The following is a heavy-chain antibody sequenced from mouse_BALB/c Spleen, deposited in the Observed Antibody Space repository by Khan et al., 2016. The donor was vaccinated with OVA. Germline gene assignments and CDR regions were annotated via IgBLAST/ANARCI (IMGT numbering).Heavy chain of an antibody. CDR3: TRGAAYYYAMDY. CDR2: IYPSDSYT. Sequence: QVQLKQSGAELVRPGASVKLSCKASGYTFTSFWINWVKQRPGQGLEWIGNIYPSDSYTNYNQKFKDKATLTVDKSSSTAYMQLSSPTSEDSAVYYCTRGAAYYYAMDYWGQGTSVTVSS. V-gene: IGHV1-69*02. J-gene: IGHJ4*01. CDR1: GYTFTSFW. D-gene: IGHD1-2*01.